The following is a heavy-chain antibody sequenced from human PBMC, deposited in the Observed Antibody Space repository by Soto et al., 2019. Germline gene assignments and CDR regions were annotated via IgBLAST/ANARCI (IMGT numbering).Heavy chain of an antibody. CDR1: GGSISSSSYY. CDR3: AREFIDADCSGSGGYYYRLDV. Sequence: SETLSLTCTVSGGSISSSSYYWGWIRQPPGKGLEWIGRIYYSGSTYYNPSLKRRVTISVDTSKNQFSLKLSSVPAADTAVYYCAREFIDADCSGSGGYYYRLDVWGQETTVTVSS. CDR2: IYYSGST. D-gene: IGHD3-10*01. V-gene: IGHV4-39*02. J-gene: IGHJ6*02.